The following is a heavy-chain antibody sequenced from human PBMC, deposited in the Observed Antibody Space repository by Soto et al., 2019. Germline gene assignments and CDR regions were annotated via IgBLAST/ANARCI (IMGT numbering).Heavy chain of an antibody. CDR1: GASISSGDYY. Sequence: SETLSLTCTVSGASISSGDYYWSWIRQPPGKGLEWIGYIYYSGNTYYNPSLESRITISVDTSKNQFSLKLTSVTAADTAVYYCAREVAGVYLPDCGGDCYSNYWGQGTLVTVSS. J-gene: IGHJ4*02. CDR3: AREVAGVYLPDCGGDCYSNY. V-gene: IGHV4-30-4*01. D-gene: IGHD2-21*02. CDR2: IYYSGNT.